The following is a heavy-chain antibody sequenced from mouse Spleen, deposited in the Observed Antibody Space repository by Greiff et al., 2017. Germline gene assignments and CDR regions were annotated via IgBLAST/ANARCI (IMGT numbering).Heavy chain of an antibody. CDR1: GYTFTDYY. Sequence: EVQLQQSGPVLVKPGASVKMSCKASGYTFTDYYMNWVKQSHGKSLEWIGVINPYNGGTSYKQKFKGKATLTVDKSSSTAYMELNSLTSEDSAVYYCARHYYGSSYGYAMDYWGQGTSVTVSS. CDR3: ARHYYGSSYGYAMDY. J-gene: IGHJ4*01. CDR2: INPYNGGT. D-gene: IGHD1-1*01. V-gene: IGHV1-19*01.